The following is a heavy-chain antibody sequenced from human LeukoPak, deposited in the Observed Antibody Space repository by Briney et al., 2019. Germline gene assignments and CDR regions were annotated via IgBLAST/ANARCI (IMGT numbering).Heavy chain of an antibody. D-gene: IGHD3-10*01. CDR3: ARQAYYSPSGSWTVFDF. J-gene: IGHJ4*02. CDR2: IHTSGGT. Sequence: SETLSLTCTVSGDSFGGYYWTWIRQPPGKGLEWIGYIHTSGGTNYNPSLKSRVTMSVDTSKNQFSLKLTSVTAADTAVYFCARQAYYSPSGSWTVFDFWGQGTLASVSS. V-gene: IGHV4-4*09. CDR1: GDSFGGYY.